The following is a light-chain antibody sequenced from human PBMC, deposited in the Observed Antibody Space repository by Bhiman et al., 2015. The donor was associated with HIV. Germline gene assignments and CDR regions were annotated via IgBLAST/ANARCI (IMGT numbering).Light chain of an antibody. CDR3: SSYTTSSTYV. J-gene: IGLJ1*01. Sequence: QSALTQPASVSGSPGQSITISCTGTSSDVGGYNYVSWYQQHPGKAPKLMIYDVTHRPSGVPNRFSGSKSDNTASLTISGLQAEDEADYYCSSYTTSSTYVFGTGTKVTVL. CDR2: DVT. V-gene: IGLV2-14*03. CDR1: SSDVGGYNY.